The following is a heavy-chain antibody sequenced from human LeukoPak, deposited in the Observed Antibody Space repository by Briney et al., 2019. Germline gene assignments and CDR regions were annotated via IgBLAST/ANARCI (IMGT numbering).Heavy chain of an antibody. CDR3: ARHEDYDDAFDI. CDR1: GYSISSGYY. D-gene: IGHD4-17*01. J-gene: IGHJ3*02. Sequence: SETLSLTCAVSGYSISSGYYWGWIRQPPGKGLEWIGSIYHSGSTCYNPSLKSRVTISVDTSKNQFSLKLSSVTAADTAVYYCARHEDYDDAFDIWGQGTMVTVSS. V-gene: IGHV4-38-2*01. CDR2: IYHSGST.